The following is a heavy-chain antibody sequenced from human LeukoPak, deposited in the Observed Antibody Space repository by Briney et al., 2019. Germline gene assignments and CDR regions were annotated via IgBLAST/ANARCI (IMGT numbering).Heavy chain of an antibody. V-gene: IGHV1-69*01. CDR1: GGTFSSYA. Sequence: SVKVSCKASGGTFSSYAISWVRQAPGQGLEWMGGIIPIFGKANYAQKFQGRVTITADESTSTAYMELSSLRSEDTAVYYCARENCSGGSCYFDTLAYFDYWGQGTLVTVSS. CDR2: IIPIFGKA. J-gene: IGHJ4*02. CDR3: ARENCSGGSCYFDTLAYFDY. D-gene: IGHD2-15*01.